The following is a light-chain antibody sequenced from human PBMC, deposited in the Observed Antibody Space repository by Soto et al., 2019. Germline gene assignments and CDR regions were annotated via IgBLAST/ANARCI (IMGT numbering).Light chain of an antibody. CDR3: SSHTSSSTVYV. CDR1: SSDVGAYKY. V-gene: IGLV2-14*01. Sequence: QPVLTQPASVSGSPGQSITISCTGTSSDVGAYKYVSWYQQHPGQAPKLMIYEVSNRPSGVSNRFSGSKSGNTASLTISGLQAEDEADYYCSSHTSSSTVYVFGTGTKVTVL. CDR2: EVS. J-gene: IGLJ1*01.